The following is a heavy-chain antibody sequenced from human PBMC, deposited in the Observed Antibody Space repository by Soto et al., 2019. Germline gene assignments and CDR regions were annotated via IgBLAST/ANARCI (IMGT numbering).Heavy chain of an antibody. V-gene: IGHV4-39*01. Sequence: SETLSLTCTVSGGSISSSSYYWGWIRQPPGKGLEWIGSIYYSGSTYYNPSLKSRVTISVDTSKNQFSLKLSSVTAADTAVYYCARGRSVLFLYYYDSSGNTFDYWGQGTLFTVSS. D-gene: IGHD3-22*01. CDR3: ARGRSVLFLYYYDSSGNTFDY. CDR2: IYYSGST. CDR1: GGSISSSSYY. J-gene: IGHJ4*02.